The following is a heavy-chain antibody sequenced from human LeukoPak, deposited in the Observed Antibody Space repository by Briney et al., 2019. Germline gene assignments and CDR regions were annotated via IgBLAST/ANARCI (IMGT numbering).Heavy chain of an antibody. CDR1: GFTFTTYW. CDR2: INQDGTEK. D-gene: IGHD2-15*01. Sequence: QPGGSLRLSCAASGFTFTTYWMTWVRQAPGKGLEWVANINQDGTEKYYVDSVKGRFTISRDNAKNSLYLQMNSLRAEDTAVYYCARLDIVVVVALDYWGQGTLVTVSS. CDR3: ARLDIVVVVALDY. J-gene: IGHJ4*02. V-gene: IGHV3-7*01.